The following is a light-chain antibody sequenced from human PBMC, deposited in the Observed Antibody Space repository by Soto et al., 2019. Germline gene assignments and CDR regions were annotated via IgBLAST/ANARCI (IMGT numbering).Light chain of an antibody. CDR2: ENN. Sequence: QSVLTQPPSVSEAPGQRVTISCTGSSSNIGAGYEAHWYQQVPGTAPKLLIYENNNRPSEVPDRFSGSKSGISASLAITGLQAEDEAEYYCQSYDSSLSGYVFGTGTKLTVL. V-gene: IGLV1-40*01. J-gene: IGLJ1*01. CDR1: SSNIGAGYE. CDR3: QSYDSSLSGYV.